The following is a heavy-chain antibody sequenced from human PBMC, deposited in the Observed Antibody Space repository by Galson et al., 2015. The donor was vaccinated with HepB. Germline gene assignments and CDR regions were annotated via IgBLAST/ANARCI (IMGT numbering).Heavy chain of an antibody. V-gene: IGHV3-53*04. CDR3: ARAIGTRYYDSSGYFATYYFDY. D-gene: IGHD3-22*01. J-gene: IGHJ4*02. Sequence: LRLSCAASGFTVSSNYMSWVRQAPGTGLEWVSVIYSGGSTYYADSVKGRFTISRHNSKNTLYLQMNSLRAEDTAVYYCARAIGTRYYDSSGYFATYYFDYWGQGTLVTVSS. CDR2: IYSGGST. CDR1: GFTVSSNY.